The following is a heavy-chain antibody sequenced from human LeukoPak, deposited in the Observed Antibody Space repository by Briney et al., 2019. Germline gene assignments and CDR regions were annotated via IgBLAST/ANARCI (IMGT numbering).Heavy chain of an antibody. CDR1: EFTFSTYW. Sequence: GGSLRLSCAASEFTFSTYWMSWVRQAPGKGLEWVANINQGGSDENYVDFVKGRFTISRDNAKNSLYLQMNSLRAEDTAVYCCARASVATGGGDYWGQGTLVTVSS. CDR3: ARASVATGGGDY. J-gene: IGHJ4*02. D-gene: IGHD6-13*01. V-gene: IGHV3-7*01. CDR2: INQGGSDE.